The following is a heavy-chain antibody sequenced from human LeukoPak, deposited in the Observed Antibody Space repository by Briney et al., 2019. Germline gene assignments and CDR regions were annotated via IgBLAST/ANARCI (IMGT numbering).Heavy chain of an antibody. CDR2: INPNSGGT. D-gene: IGHD6-13*01. CDR1: GYTFTGYY. Sequence: ASVKVSCKASGYTFTGYYMHWVRQAPGQGLEWMGWINPNSGGTNYAQKFQGRVTMTRDTSISTAYMELSRLRSDDTAVYYCARGPAAAGKYYYYMDVWGKGTTVTVSS. CDR3: ARGPAAAGKYYYYMDV. V-gene: IGHV1-2*02. J-gene: IGHJ6*03.